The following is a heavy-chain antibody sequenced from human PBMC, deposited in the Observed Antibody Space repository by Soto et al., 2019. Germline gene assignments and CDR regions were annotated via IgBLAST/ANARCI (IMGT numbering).Heavy chain of an antibody. Sequence: GVLRLCCAASGFTFSRYSMNWVRQAPRKGLEWVSSISSSSSYIYYADSVKGRFTISRGNAKNSLYLQMNSLGAEDTAVYYCARDSCSSTSCFAWGQGTLVPVSS. CDR2: ISSSSSYI. J-gene: IGHJ4*02. CDR3: ARDSCSSTSCFA. CDR1: GFTFSRYS. V-gene: IGHV3-21*01. D-gene: IGHD2-2*01.